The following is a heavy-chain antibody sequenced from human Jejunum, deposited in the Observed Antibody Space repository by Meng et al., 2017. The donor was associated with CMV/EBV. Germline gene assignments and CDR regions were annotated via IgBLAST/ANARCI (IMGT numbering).Heavy chain of an antibody. V-gene: IGHV3-49*04. J-gene: IGHJ1*01. Sequence: DDYAVTGVRQAPGKGLEWVGFIRSKTYGGTTEYAASVRGRFTISRDDSKSIAYLQMDSLKTEDTAVYYCTSPDCSSSCYVPAYFHHWGQGTLVTVSS. CDR1: DDYA. D-gene: IGHD2-2*01. CDR3: TSPDCSSSCYVPAYFHH. CDR2: IRSKTYGGTT.